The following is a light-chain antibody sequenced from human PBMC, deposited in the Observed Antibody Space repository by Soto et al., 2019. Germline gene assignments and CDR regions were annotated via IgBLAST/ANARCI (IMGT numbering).Light chain of an antibody. V-gene: IGKV1-39*01. Sequence: DIQMTQSPSSLSASVGDRVTITCRASESISNNLNWYQHKPGKAPKVLIYAASSLQSGVPSRFSGSGSGTEFILTITSLQAEDLATYYCQQSYSSLGFTFGPGTKVDL. J-gene: IGKJ3*01. CDR2: AAS. CDR1: ESISNN. CDR3: QQSYSSLGFT.